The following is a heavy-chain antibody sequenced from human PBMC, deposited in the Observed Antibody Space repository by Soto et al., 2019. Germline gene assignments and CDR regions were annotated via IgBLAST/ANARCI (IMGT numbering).Heavy chain of an antibody. CDR3: AKSLVFVDHGDMDV. CDR1: GGRFTSYI. J-gene: IGHJ6*03. D-gene: IGHD2-21*01. V-gene: IGHV1-69*08. Sequence: QVQLVQSGAEVKKPGSSVKVSCEASGGRFTSYIFTWVRQAPGQGLEWMGRSIPIQGTADYALKFQDRVTMTADKSTNTVHMEMRSLRPDDTAVYYCAKSLVFVDHGDMDVWGKGTTVTVSS. CDR2: SIPIQGTA.